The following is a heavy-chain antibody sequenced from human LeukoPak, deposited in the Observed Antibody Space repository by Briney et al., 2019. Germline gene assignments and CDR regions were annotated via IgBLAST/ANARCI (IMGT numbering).Heavy chain of an antibody. Sequence: GGSLRLSCAASGFTFSSYAMHWVRQAPGKGLEWVAVISYDGSNKYYADSVKGRFTISRDNSKNTLYLQMNSLRAEDTAVYYCARDVLWFGEFDYWGQGTLVTVSS. D-gene: IGHD3-10*01. V-gene: IGHV3-30-3*01. J-gene: IGHJ4*02. CDR3: ARDVLWFGEFDY. CDR1: GFTFSSYA. CDR2: ISYDGSNK.